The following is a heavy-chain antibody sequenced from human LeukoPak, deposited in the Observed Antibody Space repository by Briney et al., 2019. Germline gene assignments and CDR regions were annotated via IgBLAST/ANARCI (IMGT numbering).Heavy chain of an antibody. Sequence: PSETLSLTCTVSGYSISSGYYWGWIRQPPGKGLEWIGSIYHSGSTYYNPSLKSRVTISVDTSKNQFSLKLSSVTAADTAVYYCAREGGYHKDNWFDPWGQGTLATVSS. V-gene: IGHV4-38-2*02. CDR3: AREGGYHKDNWFDP. J-gene: IGHJ5*02. CDR2: IYHSGST. D-gene: IGHD3-3*01. CDR1: GYSISSGYY.